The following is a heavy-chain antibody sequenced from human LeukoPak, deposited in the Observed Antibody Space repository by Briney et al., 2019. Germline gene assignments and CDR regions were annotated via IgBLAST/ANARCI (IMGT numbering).Heavy chain of an antibody. J-gene: IGHJ4*02. CDR1: GVSISSGSYY. V-gene: IGHV4-61*02. CDR3: ARVGYSYGRMGFDY. D-gene: IGHD5-18*01. CDR2: IYTSGST. Sequence: SQTLSLTCTVSGVSISSGSYYWRWLRQPPGKGLEWIGRIYTSGSTNYNPSLKSRVTISVDTSKNKFSLKLSSVTAADTAVYYCARVGYSYGRMGFDYWGQGTLVTVSS.